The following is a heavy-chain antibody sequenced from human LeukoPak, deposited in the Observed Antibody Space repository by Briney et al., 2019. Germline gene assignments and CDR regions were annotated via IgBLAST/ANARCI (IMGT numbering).Heavy chain of an antibody. CDR3: ARDYGSGSPDY. CDR2: INHSGST. D-gene: IGHD3-10*01. CDR1: GGSFSGYY. Sequence: SETLSLTCAVYGGSFSGYYWSWIRQPPGKGLEWMGEINHSGSTNYNPSLKSRVTISVDTSKNQFSLKLSSVTAADTAVYYCARDYGSGSPDYWGQGTLVTVSS. V-gene: IGHV4-34*01. J-gene: IGHJ4*02.